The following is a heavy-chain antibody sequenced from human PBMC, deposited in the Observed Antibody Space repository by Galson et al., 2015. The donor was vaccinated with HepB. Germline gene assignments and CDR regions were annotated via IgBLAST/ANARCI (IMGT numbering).Heavy chain of an antibody. D-gene: IGHD1-1*01. CDR2: ISSNGGST. CDR3: VKDGLERRYGYYYYGMDV. Sequence: SLRLSCAASGFTFSSYAMHWVRQAPGKGLEYVSAISSNGGSTYYADSVKGRFTISRDNSKNTLYLQMSSLRAEDTAAYYCVKDGLERRYGYYYYGMDVWGQGTTVTVSS. V-gene: IGHV3-64D*06. J-gene: IGHJ6*02. CDR1: GFTFSSYA.